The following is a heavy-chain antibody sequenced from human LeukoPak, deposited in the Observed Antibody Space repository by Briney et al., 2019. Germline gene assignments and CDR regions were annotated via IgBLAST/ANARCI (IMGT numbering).Heavy chain of an antibody. CDR3: ARPETTYYYDSSGSYLDYYYGMDV. D-gene: IGHD3-22*01. CDR1: GFTFSSYS. J-gene: IGHJ6*02. CDR2: ISSSSGYI. V-gene: IGHV3-21*01. Sequence: GGSLRLSRAASGFTFSSYSMNWVGQAPGKGLEWVSSISSSSGYIYYADSVKGRFTISRDNAKNSLYLQMNSLRAEDTAVYYCARPETTYYYDSSGSYLDYYYGMDVWGQGTTVTVSS.